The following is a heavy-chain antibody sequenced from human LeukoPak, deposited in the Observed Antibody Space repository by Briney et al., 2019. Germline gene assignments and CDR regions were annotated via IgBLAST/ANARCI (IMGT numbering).Heavy chain of an antibody. D-gene: IGHD6-6*01. CDR1: GFTFSSYG. Sequence: GGSLRLSCAASGFTFSSYGMHWVRQAPGKGLEWVAVIWYDGSNKYYADSVKGRFTISRDNSKNTLYLQMNSLRAEDTAVYYCAKASSSSRGMDVWGQGTTVTVSS. CDR2: IWYDGSNK. J-gene: IGHJ6*02. CDR3: AKASSSSRGMDV. V-gene: IGHV3-33*06.